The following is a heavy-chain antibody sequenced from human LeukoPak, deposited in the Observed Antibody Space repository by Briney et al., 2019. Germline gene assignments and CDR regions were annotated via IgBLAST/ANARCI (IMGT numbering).Heavy chain of an antibody. J-gene: IGHJ6*03. CDR1: GGSFSGYY. V-gene: IGHV4-34*01. Sequence: SETLSLTCAVYGGSFSGYYWSWIRQPPGKGLEWIGEINHSGSTNYNPSLKSRVTISVDTSKNQFSLKLSSVTAADTAVYYCARGLRYYYYYYMDVWGRGTTVTASS. D-gene: IGHD4-17*01. CDR2: INHSGST. CDR3: ARGLRYYYYYYMDV.